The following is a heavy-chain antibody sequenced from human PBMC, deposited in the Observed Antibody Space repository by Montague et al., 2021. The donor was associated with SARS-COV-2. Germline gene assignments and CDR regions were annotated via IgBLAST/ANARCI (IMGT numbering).Heavy chain of an antibody. CDR1: GDSISSYY. D-gene: IGHD2-15*01. CDR3: ARGGGYCSGGSCYYWFDP. J-gene: IGHJ5*02. Sequence: SETLSLTCTVSGDSISSYYWNWIRQPPGKGLEWIGYIYNSGTTNYNPFVKSRVTISVDTSKNQFSLKLNSVTAADTAVYYCARGGGYCSGGSCYYWFDPWGQGTLVTVSS. CDR2: IYNSGTT. V-gene: IGHV4-59*01.